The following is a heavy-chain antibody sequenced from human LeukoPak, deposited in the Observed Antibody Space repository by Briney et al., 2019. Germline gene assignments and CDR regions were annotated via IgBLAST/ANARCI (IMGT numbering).Heavy chain of an antibody. CDR3: ARDRKYRWDIVVVPAASGWFDP. CDR1: GFTFSSYS. Sequence: GGSLRLSCAASGFTFSSYSMNWVRQAPGKGLEWVSYISSSSSTIYYADSVKGRFTISRDNAKNSLYLQMNSLRAEDTAVYYCARDRKYRWDIVVVPAASGWFDPWGQGTLVTVSS. CDR2: ISSSSSTI. V-gene: IGHV3-48*01. J-gene: IGHJ5*02. D-gene: IGHD2-2*01.